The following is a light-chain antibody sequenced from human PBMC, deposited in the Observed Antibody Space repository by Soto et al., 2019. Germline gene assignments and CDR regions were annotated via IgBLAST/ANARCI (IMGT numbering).Light chain of an antibody. Sequence: EIVMTQSPATLSVSPGERATLSCRASQSVSSKVAWYQQRPGQAPRLLIYGSSTRAAGIPARFSGSGSGTEFTLTITSLQSEDFAVYYCQQYNKWPPRTVGPGTKVEIK. CDR3: QQYNKWPPRT. CDR2: GSS. CDR1: QSVSSK. J-gene: IGKJ1*01. V-gene: IGKV3-15*01.